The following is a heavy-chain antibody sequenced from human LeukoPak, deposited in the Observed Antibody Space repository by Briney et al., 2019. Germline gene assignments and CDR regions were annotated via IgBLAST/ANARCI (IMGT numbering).Heavy chain of an antibody. J-gene: IGHJ4*02. D-gene: IGHD3-9*01. Sequence: PGGSLRLSCAASGFTFSSYSMNWVRQAPGRGLEWVSYISSSSSTIYYADSVKGRFTISRDNAKNSLHLQMNGLRAEDTAVYYCARDFTIFPFRYYFDYWGQGTLVTVSS. V-gene: IGHV3-48*04. CDR1: GFTFSSYS. CDR2: ISSSSSTI. CDR3: ARDFTIFPFRYYFDY.